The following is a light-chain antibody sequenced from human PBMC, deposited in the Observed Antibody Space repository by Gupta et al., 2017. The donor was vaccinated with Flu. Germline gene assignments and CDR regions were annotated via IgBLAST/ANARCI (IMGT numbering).Light chain of an antibody. J-gene: IGLJ3*02. CDR3: ATGDSSRSDGV. CDR1: SYEIGRNC. V-gene: IGLV1-51*01. CDR2: EDS. Sequence: NSYEIGRNCVCWYQQLPGPAPNLLMFEDSSRSSGVPERFSGSKYGASATVGITGLQTGEEADYYWATGDSSRSDGVFGGGTKLTVL.